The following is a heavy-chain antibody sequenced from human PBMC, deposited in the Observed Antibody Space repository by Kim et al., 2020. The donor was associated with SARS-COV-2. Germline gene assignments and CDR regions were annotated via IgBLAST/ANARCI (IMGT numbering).Heavy chain of an antibody. V-gene: IGHV3-11*01. Sequence: YADSVKGRFTISRENAKNSLYLQMNSLGAEDTAVYYCARDSVPAATWYYWGQGTLVTVSS. CDR3: ARDSVPAATWYY. D-gene: IGHD2-2*01. J-gene: IGHJ4*02.